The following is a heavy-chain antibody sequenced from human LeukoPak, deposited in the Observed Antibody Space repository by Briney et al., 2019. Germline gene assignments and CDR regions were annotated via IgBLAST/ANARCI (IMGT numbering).Heavy chain of an antibody. V-gene: IGHV3-23*01. CDR2: ISGSGGST. J-gene: IGHJ4*02. D-gene: IGHD2-2*01. CDR1: GFTFSSYA. CDR3: ARDYCSSTSCYDDY. Sequence: GGSLRLSCGASGFTFSSYAMSWVRQAPGKGLEWVSAISGSGGSTYYADSVKGRFTISRDNSKNTLYLQMNSLRAEDTAVYYCARDYCSSTSCYDDYWGQGTLVTVSS.